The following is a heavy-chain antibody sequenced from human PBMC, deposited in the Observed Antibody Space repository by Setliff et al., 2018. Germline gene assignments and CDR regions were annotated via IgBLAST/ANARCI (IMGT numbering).Heavy chain of an antibody. CDR3: ARTSGSLHMEYYSDY. J-gene: IGHJ4*02. D-gene: IGHD3-10*01. CDR1: GGSISSYY. Sequence: PSETLSLTCTVSGGSISSYYWSWIRQPPGKGLEWIGYIYYSGSTNYNPSLKSRVTISVDTSKNQFSLKLSSVTAADTAVYYCARTSGSLHMEYYSDYWGQGTLVTVSS. CDR2: IYYSGST. V-gene: IGHV4-59*01.